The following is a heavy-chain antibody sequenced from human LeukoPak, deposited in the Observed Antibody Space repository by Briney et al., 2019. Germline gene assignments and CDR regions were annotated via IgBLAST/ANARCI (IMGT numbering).Heavy chain of an antibody. CDR1: GYTFTNYG. V-gene: IGHV1-18*01. Sequence: ASVNVSCKTSGYTFTNYGISWVRQAPGQGLEWVGWTSAYSGNTDYAQKFQGRVTMTTDSSTSTAYMELRSLRSDDTAVYYCARDLPADSGYETHDYWGQGTLVTVSS. J-gene: IGHJ4*02. CDR3: ARDLPADSGYETHDY. CDR2: TSAYSGNT. D-gene: IGHD5-12*01.